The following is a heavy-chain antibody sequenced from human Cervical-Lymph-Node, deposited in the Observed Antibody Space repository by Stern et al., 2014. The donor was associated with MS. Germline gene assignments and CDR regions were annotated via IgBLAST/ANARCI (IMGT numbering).Heavy chain of an antibody. V-gene: IGHV1-69*12. Sequence: QDQLVQSGAEVRKPGSSVKVSCKVSGGTFISDAFSWVRQAPGHRLEWAGGIIPLFGTTNYAKELQGRVTVTADESTSTVYMELSSLRSKDTAVYYCAGGDKKFDYWGQGTLVTVSS. J-gene: IGHJ4*02. CDR1: GGTFISDA. CDR3: AGGDKKFDY. CDR2: IIPLFGTT. D-gene: IGHD3-16*01.